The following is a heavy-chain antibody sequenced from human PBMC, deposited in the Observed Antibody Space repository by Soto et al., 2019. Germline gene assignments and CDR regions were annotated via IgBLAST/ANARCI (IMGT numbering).Heavy chain of an antibody. D-gene: IGHD3-9*01. CDR1: GGSISGYY. J-gene: IGHJ3*02. CDR2: IDYYGST. Sequence: SETLSLTCTVSGGSISGYYWSWIRQPPGKRLEWIGYIDYYGSTNYNPSLKSRVTISVDTSKKQFSLNLGSVTAADTAIYYCAIYFDWQSGFDIWGQGTRVTVSS. V-gene: IGHV4-59*01. CDR3: AIYFDWQSGFDI.